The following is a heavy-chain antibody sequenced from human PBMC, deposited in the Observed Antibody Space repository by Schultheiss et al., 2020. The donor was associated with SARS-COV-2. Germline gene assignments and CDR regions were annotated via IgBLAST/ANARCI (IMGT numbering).Heavy chain of an antibody. Sequence: ASVKVSCKASGYTFTSYAMHWVRQAPGQRLEWMGWINAGNGNTKYSQKFQGRVTITRDTSASTAYMELSSLRSEDTAVYYCARDGGITIFGVEAWFDPWGQGTLVTVSS. J-gene: IGHJ5*02. D-gene: IGHD3-3*01. CDR2: INAGNGNT. CDR3: ARDGGITIFGVEAWFDP. CDR1: GYTFTSYA. V-gene: IGHV1-3*01.